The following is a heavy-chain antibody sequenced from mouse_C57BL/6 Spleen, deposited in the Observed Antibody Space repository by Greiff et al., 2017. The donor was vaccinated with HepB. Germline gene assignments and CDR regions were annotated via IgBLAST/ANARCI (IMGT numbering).Heavy chain of an antibody. V-gene: IGHV6-3*01. J-gene: IGHJ4*01. Sequence: EVKVEESGGGLVQPGGSMKLSCVASGFTFSNYWMNWVRQSPEKGLEWVAQIRLKSDNYATHYAESVKGRFTISRDDSKSSVYLQMNNLRAEDTGIYYCTGLDSSGYAMDYWCQGTSVTVSS. CDR3: TGLDSSGYAMDY. CDR1: GFTFSNYW. D-gene: IGHD3-2*02. CDR2: IRLKSDNYAT.